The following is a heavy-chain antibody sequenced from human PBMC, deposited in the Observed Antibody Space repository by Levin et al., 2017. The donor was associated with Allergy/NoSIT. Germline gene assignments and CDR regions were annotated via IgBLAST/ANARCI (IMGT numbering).Heavy chain of an antibody. CDR3: ARGVGGSGRDSY. CDR2: IGPTGDP. J-gene: IGHJ4*02. CDR1: GFTFSTYD. D-gene: IGHD3-10*01. Sequence: GESLKISCAASGFTFSTYDMHWVRQPTGKGLEWVSGIGPTGDPYYPDSVRGRFTVSRENDRNLLHLQMKSLRAGDTAVYYCARGVGGSGRDSYWGQGTLVTVSS. V-gene: IGHV3-13*04.